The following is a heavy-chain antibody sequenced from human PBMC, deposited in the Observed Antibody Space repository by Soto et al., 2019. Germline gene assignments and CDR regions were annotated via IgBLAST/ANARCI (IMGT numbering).Heavy chain of an antibody. D-gene: IGHD2-21*01. CDR2: IYPGDSDT. V-gene: IGHV5-51*01. J-gene: IGHJ6*02. CDR1: GYSFTSYW. Sequence: GESLKISCKGSGYSFTSYWIGWVRQMPGKGLEWMGIIYPGDSDTRYSPSLQGQVTISADKSISTAYLQWSSLKASDTAMYYFEISGEASPPYDYFGMDVWGQGTTVTVSS. CDR3: EISGEASPPYDYFGMDV.